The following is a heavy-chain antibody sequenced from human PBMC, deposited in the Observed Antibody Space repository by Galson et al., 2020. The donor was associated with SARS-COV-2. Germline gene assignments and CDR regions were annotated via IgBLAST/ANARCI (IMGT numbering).Heavy chain of an antibody. J-gene: IGHJ4*02. V-gene: IGHV3-21*01. D-gene: IGHD3-10*01. CDR3: ARSPPASTSGTSIYFDY. CDR2: LDTSSTYI. Sequence: GESLKISCAASGFAFSIYTMNWVRQAPGKGLEWVASLDTSSTYIYHADSLKGRFTISRDNAENSLYLQMNSLRAEDTAVYYCARSPPASTSGTSIYFDYWGQGTQVTVSS. CDR1: GFAFSIYT.